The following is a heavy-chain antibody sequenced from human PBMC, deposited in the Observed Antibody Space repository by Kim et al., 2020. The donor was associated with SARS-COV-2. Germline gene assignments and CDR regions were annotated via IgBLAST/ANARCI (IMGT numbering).Heavy chain of an antibody. CDR3: ARHAPEYFDWLFDAFDI. CDR2: IYPGDSDT. D-gene: IGHD3-9*01. V-gene: IGHV5-51*01. J-gene: IGHJ3*02. CDR1: GYSFTSYW. Sequence: GESLKISCKGSGYSFTSYWIGWVRQMPGKGLEWMGIIYPGDSDTRYSPSFQGQVTISADKSISTAYLQWSSLKASDTAMYYCARHAPEYFDWLFDAFDIWGQGTMVTVSS.